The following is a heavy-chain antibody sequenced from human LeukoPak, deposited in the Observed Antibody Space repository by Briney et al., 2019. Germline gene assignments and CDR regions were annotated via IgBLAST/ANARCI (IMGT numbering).Heavy chain of an antibody. CDR1: GYSISSGYY. CDR3: ARANQNVLRFLEWLSAFDI. D-gene: IGHD3-3*01. J-gene: IGHJ3*02. V-gene: IGHV4-38-2*01. Sequence: SETLSLTCAVSGYSISSGYYWGWIRQPPGKGLEWIESIYHSGSTYYNPSLKSRVTISVDTSKNQFSLKLSSVTAADTAVYYCARANQNVLRFLEWLSAFDIWGQGTMVTVSS. CDR2: IYHSGST.